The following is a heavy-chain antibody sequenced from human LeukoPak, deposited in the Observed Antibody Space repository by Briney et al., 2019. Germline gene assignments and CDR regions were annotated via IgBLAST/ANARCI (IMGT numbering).Heavy chain of an antibody. CDR3: ARDSGTNGYYFEYFHH. J-gene: IGHJ1*01. V-gene: IGHV3-30-3*01. CDR2: VSYDGTNK. Sequence: GGSLRLSCAASGFTFSNYAMPWVRQAPGKGLEWVAVVSYDGTNKYSADSVKGRFTISRDNSKDTVYLQMNSLRPEDTAVYYCARDSGTNGYYFEYFHHWGQGTLVTVSS. CDR1: GFTFSNYA. D-gene: IGHD3-22*01.